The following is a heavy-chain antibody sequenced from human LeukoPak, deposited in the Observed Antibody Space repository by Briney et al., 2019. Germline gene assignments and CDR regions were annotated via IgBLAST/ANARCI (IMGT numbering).Heavy chain of an antibody. J-gene: IGHJ6*03. D-gene: IGHD1-1*01. CDR1: GGSIRGYY. CDR2: IYYSGST. CDR3: ARDTTGYYYMDV. V-gene: IGHV4-59*01. Sequence: PSETLSLTCTVSGGSIRGYYWSWIRQPPGKGLEWIGYIYYSGSTNYNPSLKSRVTISVDTSKNQFSLKLSSVTAADTAVYYCARDTTGYYYMDVWGKGTTVTISS.